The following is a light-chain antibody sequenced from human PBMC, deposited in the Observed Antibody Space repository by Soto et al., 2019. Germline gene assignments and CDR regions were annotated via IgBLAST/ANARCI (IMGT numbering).Light chain of an antibody. Sequence: QSVLTQPASVSGSPGQSVTISCTGTSSDVGGHNFVSWFQQHPGKAPKFMIYGVSNRPSGVSNRFSGSKSGNTASLTISGLQAEDEDDYYCVSYTSSVAWVFGTGTKLTVL. CDR3: VSYTSSVAWV. V-gene: IGLV2-14*01. J-gene: IGLJ1*01. CDR1: SSDVGGHNF. CDR2: GVS.